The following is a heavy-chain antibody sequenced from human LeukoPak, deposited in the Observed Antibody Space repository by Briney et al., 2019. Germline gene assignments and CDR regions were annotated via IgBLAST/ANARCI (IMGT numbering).Heavy chain of an antibody. J-gene: IGHJ6*03. Sequence: SQTLSLTCTVSGGSISSGSYYWSWIRQPAGKGLEWIGRIYTCGSTNYNPSLKSRVTISVDTSKNQFSLKLSSVTAADTAVYYCARDVDTAMVKGYYYYMDVWGKGTTVTVSS. CDR1: GGSISSGSYY. CDR2: IYTCGST. CDR3: ARDVDTAMVKGYYYYMDV. V-gene: IGHV4-61*02. D-gene: IGHD5-18*01.